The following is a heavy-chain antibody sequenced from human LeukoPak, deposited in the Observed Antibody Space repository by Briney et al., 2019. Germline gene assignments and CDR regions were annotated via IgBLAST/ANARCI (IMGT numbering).Heavy chain of an antibody. CDR3: ARGATGYYDNSGYQYPGYYFDY. CDR1: GFTFSSNW. J-gene: IGHJ4*02. V-gene: IGHV3-7*01. D-gene: IGHD3-22*01. Sequence: PGGSLRLSCAASGFTFSSNWMSWVRQAPGKGLEWVANIKQGGSEQYYVDSVKGRFTISRDNAKNSLYLQMNSLRAEDTAVYYCARGATGYYDNSGYQYPGYYFDYWGQGTLVTVSS. CDR2: IKQGGSEQ.